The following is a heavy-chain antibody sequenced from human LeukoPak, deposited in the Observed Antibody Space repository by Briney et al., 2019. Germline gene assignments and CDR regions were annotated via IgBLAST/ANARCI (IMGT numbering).Heavy chain of an antibody. CDR1: GFTFSSYD. D-gene: IGHD3-22*01. J-gene: IGHJ4*02. CDR2: IGTAGDT. V-gene: IGHV3-13*01. Sequence: GGSLRLSCAASGFTFSSYDMHWVRQATGKGLEWVSAIGTAGDTYYPGSVTGRFTISRENAKNSLYLQMNSLRAGDTAVYYCARGRNYYDSSGYYYVYFDYWGQGTLVTVSS. CDR3: ARGRNYYDSSGYYYVYFDY.